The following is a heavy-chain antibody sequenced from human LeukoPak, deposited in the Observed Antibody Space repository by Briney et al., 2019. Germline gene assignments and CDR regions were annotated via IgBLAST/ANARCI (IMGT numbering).Heavy chain of an antibody. Sequence: ASVKVSCKASGYTFTSYGISWVRQAPGQGLEWMGWMNPNSGNTGYAQKFQGRVTITRNTSISTAYMELSSLRFEDTAVYYCARGKGIQLLYRSPWFDPWGQGTLVTLSS. CDR1: GYTFTSYG. CDR2: MNPNSGNT. J-gene: IGHJ5*02. V-gene: IGHV1-8*03. D-gene: IGHD2-2*02. CDR3: ARGKGIQLLYRSPWFDP.